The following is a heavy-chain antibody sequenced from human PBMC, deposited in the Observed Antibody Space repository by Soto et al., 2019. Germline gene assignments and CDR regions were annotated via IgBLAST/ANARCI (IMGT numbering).Heavy chain of an antibody. CDR2: IYYSGST. Sequence: SETLSLTCTVSGGSISSYYWSWIRQPPGKGLEWIGYIYYSGSTNYNPSLKSRVTISVDTSKNQFSLKLSSVTAADTAVYYFSGSGWFGFGSSHYYFDYWGQGTLVTVSS. CDR3: SGSGWFGFGSSHYYFDY. V-gene: IGHV4-59*01. J-gene: IGHJ4*02. D-gene: IGHD6-19*01. CDR1: GGSISSYY.